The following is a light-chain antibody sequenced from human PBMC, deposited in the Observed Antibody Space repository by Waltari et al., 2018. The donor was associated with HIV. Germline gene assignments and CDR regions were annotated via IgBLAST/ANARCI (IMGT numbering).Light chain of an antibody. CDR1: SSAAGGYNY. V-gene: IGLV2-14*03. J-gene: IGLJ2*01. CDR3: SSYTSSSTLV. Sequence: QSALTQPASVSGAPGQSITISCPATSSAAGGYNYVSWYQQHPGKAPKLMIYDVSNRPSGVSNRFSGSKSGNTASLTISGLQAEDEADYYCSSYTSSSTLVFGGGTKLTVL. CDR2: DVS.